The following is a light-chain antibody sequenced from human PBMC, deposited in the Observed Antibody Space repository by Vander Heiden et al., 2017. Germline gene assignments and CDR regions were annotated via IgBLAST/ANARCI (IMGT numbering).Light chain of an antibody. CDR3: GADHGSGSNFVLV. CDR1: TGYRNYK. V-gene: IGLV9-49*01. Sequence: PVLPDLLSASAPLRASLTLTCTLSTGYRNYKVDWYQQRPGKGRRFVMRVGTGGIVGSKGDGIPDRSSVLGSGLNRYLTIKNIQEEDESDYHCGADHGSGSNFVLVFGGGTKLTVL. CDR2: VGTGGIVG. J-gene: IGLJ2*01.